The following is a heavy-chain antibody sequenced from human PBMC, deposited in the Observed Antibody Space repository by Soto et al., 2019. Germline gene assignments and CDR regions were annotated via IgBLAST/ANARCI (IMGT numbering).Heavy chain of an antibody. D-gene: IGHD2-21*02. CDR1: GFTFSNYG. J-gene: IGHJ4*01. CDR3: VGGRYFGDY. Sequence: PGGSLRLSCAASGFTFSNYGMQWVRQAPGKGLEWVTVISYDGSNKYYADSVKGRFTISRDNSKNTVYLQLSSLRPEDTAVYYCVGGRYFGDYWGHGA. V-gene: IGHV3-30*03. CDR2: ISYDGSNK.